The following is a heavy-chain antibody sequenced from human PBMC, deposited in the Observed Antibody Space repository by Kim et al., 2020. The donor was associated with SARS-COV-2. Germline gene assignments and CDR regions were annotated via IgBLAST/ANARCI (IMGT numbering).Heavy chain of an antibody. V-gene: IGHV3-23*01. J-gene: IGHJ4*02. CDR3: AKGSFGKHYDFWSGYPADY. Sequence: GRFTISRDNSKNTLYLQMNSLRAEDTAVYYCAKGSFGKHYDFWSGYPADYWGQGTLVTVSS. D-gene: IGHD3-3*01.